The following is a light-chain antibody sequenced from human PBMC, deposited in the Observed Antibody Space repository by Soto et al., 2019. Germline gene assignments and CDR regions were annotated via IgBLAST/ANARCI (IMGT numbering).Light chain of an antibody. J-gene: IGLJ2*01. CDR2: GDT. Sequence: QSVLTQPASVSGSPGQSITISCTGTSSDVVGYNYVSWYQQHPGKAPKLMIYGDTNRPSAFYNRISGSKSGNTASLTISRPRAEDEADDYCRSYSISTTLSGVFGGGTKLPVL. CDR3: RSYSISTTLSGV. V-gene: IGLV2-14*01. CDR1: SSDVVGYNY.